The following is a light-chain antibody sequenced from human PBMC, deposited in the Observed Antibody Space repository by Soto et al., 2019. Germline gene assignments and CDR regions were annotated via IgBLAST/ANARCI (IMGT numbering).Light chain of an antibody. J-gene: IGKJ1*01. Sequence: EIVLTQSPATLSSFPGDRVTLSCRASQYINTRLAWYQHRPGQAPRLLIYQTSIRAAGIPARFSASGTGTDFTLTISRLEPEDFAVYYCQQYQNSPRTFGQGTKVDIK. V-gene: IGKV3-11*01. CDR2: QTS. CDR1: QYINTR. CDR3: QQYQNSPRT.